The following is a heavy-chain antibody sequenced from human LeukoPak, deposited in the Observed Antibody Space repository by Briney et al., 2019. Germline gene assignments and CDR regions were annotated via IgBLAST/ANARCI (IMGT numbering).Heavy chain of an antibody. D-gene: IGHD3-3*01. CDR3: ARLIDIGDFWSGYYH. V-gene: IGHV1-69*13. CDR1: GGTFRSYA. J-gene: IGHJ4*02. CDR2: IIPILGTA. Sequence: SVKVSCKASGGTFRSYAISWVRQAPGQGLEWMGRIIPILGTANYARKFQGSVTNTADESASTAYMELSRLRSEDAAVYFCARLIDIGDFWSGYYHWGQGTLVTVSS.